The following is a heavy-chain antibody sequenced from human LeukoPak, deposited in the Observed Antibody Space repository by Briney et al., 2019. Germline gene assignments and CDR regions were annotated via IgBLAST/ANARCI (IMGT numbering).Heavy chain of an antibody. Sequence: PGGSLRLSCAASGFTFSSYAMHWVRQAPDKGLECVAVISYDGSNKYYADSVKGRFTLSRDNYKNTLYLQMNSLRAEDTAVYYCERGAYYDFWSGSVWGQGTLVTVSS. CDR2: ISYDGSNK. CDR1: GFTFSSYA. V-gene: IGHV3-30-3*01. CDR3: ERGAYYDFWSGSV. J-gene: IGHJ4*02. D-gene: IGHD3-3*01.